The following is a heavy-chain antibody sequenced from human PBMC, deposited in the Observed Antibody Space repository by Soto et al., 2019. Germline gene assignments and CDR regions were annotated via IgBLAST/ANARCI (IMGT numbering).Heavy chain of an antibody. V-gene: IGHV4-59*12. J-gene: IGHJ6*02. CDR1: GDSIRSYY. D-gene: IGHD6-6*01. Sequence: SETLSLTCTVSGDSIRSYYWTWIRQPPGRGLEWIGHVYYGGSTNYNPSLQSRVTISLDTSKNQFSLNLNSVTAADTAVYYCARAAPSRISSYGMDVWGQGTTVTVSS. CDR2: VYYGGST. CDR3: ARAAPSRISSYGMDV.